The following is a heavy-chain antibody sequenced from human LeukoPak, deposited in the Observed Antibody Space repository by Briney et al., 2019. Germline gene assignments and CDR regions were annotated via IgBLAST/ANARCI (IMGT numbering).Heavy chain of an antibody. CDR2: IYYSGST. CDR1: GGSISSGGYY. J-gene: IGHJ4*02. Sequence: SQTLSLTCTVSGGSISSGGYYWSWIRQHPGKGLEWIGYIYYSGSTYYNPSLKSRVTISVDTSKNQFSLKLSSVTAADTAVYYCARVDSSGSSGRPFDYWGQGTLVTVSS. CDR3: ARVDSSGSSGRPFDY. D-gene: IGHD3-22*01. V-gene: IGHV4-31*03.